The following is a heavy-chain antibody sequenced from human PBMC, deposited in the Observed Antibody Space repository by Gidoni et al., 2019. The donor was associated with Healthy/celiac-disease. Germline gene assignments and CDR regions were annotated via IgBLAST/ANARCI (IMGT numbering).Heavy chain of an antibody. CDR1: GGTFSSYA. V-gene: IGHV1-69*06. D-gene: IGHD6-19*01. Sequence: VQLVQSGAEVTKPGSSVKVSCKASGGTFSSYAISWVRQAPGQGLEWMGGIIPSFGTANYAQKFQGRVTITADKSTSTAYMELSSLRSEDTAVYYCAGAFGIAVAGTIDYWGQGTLVTVSS. CDR2: IIPSFGTA. J-gene: IGHJ4*02. CDR3: AGAFGIAVAGTIDY.